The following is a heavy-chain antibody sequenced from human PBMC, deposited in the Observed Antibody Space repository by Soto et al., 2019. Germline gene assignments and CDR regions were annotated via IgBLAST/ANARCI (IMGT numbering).Heavy chain of an antibody. V-gene: IGHV3-9*01. CDR1: GFTVDDYA. D-gene: IGHD4-17*01. CDR2: ISWNSETI. J-gene: IGHJ4*02. CDR3: AKDMKWGGMTTIHYFDS. Sequence: EVQLVESGGGLVQPGRSLRLSCAASGFTVDDYAMHWVRQAPGKGLEWVSGISWNSETIDYADSVKGRFTISRENAKSSLFLQMNSLRPDDTALYYCAKDMKWGGMTTIHYFDSWGQGTLVTVSS.